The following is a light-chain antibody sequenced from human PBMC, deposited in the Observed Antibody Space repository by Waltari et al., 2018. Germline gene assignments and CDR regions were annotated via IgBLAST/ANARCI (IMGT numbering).Light chain of an antibody. CDR2: EVS. V-gene: IGLV2-8*01. Sequence: QSALTQPPSASGSPGQSVTISCTGTSSDVGAYNYVSWYQHHPDKAPQRMIFEVSQRPSGVPDRFSGSKSGNTASLAVSGLQAEDEADYYCFSYAGSNNLVFGGGTKLTVL. CDR1: SSDVGAYNY. CDR3: FSYAGSNNLV. J-gene: IGLJ2*01.